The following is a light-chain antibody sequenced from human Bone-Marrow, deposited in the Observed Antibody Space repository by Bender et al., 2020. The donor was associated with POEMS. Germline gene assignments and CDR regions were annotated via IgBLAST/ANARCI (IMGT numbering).Light chain of an antibody. Sequence: QSVLTQPPSASGTPGQRVTISCSGSNSNIGTNAVNWYQQVPGTAPKLLIYSNNQRPSGVPDRFSGSKSGTSASLAISGLQSEDEADYYCAAWDDILNGPWVFGGGTKVTVL. J-gene: IGLJ3*02. CDR2: SNN. V-gene: IGLV1-44*01. CDR3: AAWDDILNGPWV. CDR1: NSNIGTNA.